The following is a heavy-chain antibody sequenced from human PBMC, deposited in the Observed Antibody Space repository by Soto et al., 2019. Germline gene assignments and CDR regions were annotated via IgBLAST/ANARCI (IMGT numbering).Heavy chain of an antibody. CDR3: ARGLLACVGMDV. Sequence: QLVQSGAEVKKPGASVKVSCKASGYRFSNYDISWVRQAPGQGLEWMAWISAHNGNKHYAEKFQGRVSTTTDTSTSTAYMEVRTLKPDDSAVYYCARGLLACVGMDVWGQGTTVTVSP. J-gene: IGHJ6*01. CDR2: ISAHNGNK. V-gene: IGHV1-18*01. D-gene: IGHD1-26*01. CDR1: GYRFSNYD.